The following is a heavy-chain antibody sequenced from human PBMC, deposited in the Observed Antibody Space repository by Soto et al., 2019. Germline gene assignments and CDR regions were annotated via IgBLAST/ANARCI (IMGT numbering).Heavy chain of an antibody. V-gene: IGHV3-21*01. CDR3: ARESEDLTSNFDY. CDR2: ISSTTNYI. J-gene: IGHJ4*02. CDR1: GFTFRHYS. Sequence: PGGSLRLSCAASGFTFRHYSMHWVRQAPGKGLEWVSSISSTTNYIYYADSMKGRFTVSRDNAKNSVYLEMNSLSAEDTAVYYCARESEDLTSNFDYWGQGTLVTVSS.